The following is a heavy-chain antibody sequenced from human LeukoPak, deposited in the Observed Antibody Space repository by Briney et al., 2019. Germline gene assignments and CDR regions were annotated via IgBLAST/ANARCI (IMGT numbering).Heavy chain of an antibody. Sequence: ASVKVSCTASGYTFNNHYMYWVRQAPGQGLEWMGVINPSGGSTSYAQKFQGRVTMTTDTYTSTAYMELRSLRSDDTAMYYCARESHETREDYWGQGTLVTVSS. CDR3: ARESHETREDY. V-gene: IGHV1-46*02. J-gene: IGHJ4*02. D-gene: IGHD1-1*01. CDR2: INPSGGST. CDR1: GYTFNNHY.